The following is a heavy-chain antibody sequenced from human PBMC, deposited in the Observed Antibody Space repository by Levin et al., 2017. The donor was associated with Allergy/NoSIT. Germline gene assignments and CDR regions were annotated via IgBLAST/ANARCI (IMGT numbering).Heavy chain of an antibody. J-gene: IGHJ4*02. D-gene: IGHD6-19*01. CDR1: GFTFSSYG. CDR2: ISYDGSNE. V-gene: IGHV3-30*18. CDR3: AKDEGGKQWLAEIEY. Sequence: GGSLRLSCAASGFTFSSYGMHWVRQAPGKGLEWVAVISYDGSNEYYADSVKGRFIISRDNSKNTLYLQMNSLRPGDTAVYSCAKDEGGKQWLAEIEYWGQGTLVTVSS.